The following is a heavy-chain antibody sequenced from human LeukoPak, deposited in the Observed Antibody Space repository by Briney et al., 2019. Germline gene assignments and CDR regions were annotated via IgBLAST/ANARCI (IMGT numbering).Heavy chain of an antibody. CDR1: EFSFSSYT. V-gene: IGHV3-23*01. J-gene: IGHJ4*02. Sequence: GGSLRLSCVASEFSFSSYTMSWVRQAPGKGLEYVSAISGGGVNTFYADSVKGRFTISRDNSKNTLYLQMNSLRADDTAVYYCAKDSLRGGLYYFGYWGQGTLVTVSS. D-gene: IGHD3-10*01. CDR2: ISGGGVNT. CDR3: AKDSLRGGLYYFGY.